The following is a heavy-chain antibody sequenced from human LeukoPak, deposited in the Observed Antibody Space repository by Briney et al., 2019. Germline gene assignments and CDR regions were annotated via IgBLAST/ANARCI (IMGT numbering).Heavy chain of an antibody. CDR2: ISGSGAST. V-gene: IGHV3-23*01. CDR3: AKDVGKWESLHFFDY. Sequence: GGSLRLSCLTSGFTLSTNAMRWVRQALGKGLEWISGISGSGASTYYADSVKGRFTISRDDSRNTLYLQMNSLRGDDTAVYYCAKDVGKWESLHFFDYWGQGTLVTVSS. J-gene: IGHJ4*02. D-gene: IGHD1-26*01. CDR1: GFTLSTNA.